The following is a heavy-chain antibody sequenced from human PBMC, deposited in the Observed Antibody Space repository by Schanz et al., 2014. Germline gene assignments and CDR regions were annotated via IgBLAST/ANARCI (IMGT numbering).Heavy chain of an antibody. CDR1: GITFSSHS. J-gene: IGHJ3*01. CDR3: ARGGPAYYFDD. CDR2: ITYNGGTI. D-gene: IGHD1-26*01. V-gene: IGHV3-48*01. Sequence: EVHLVESGGGLVQPGGSLRLSCAASGITFSSHSFNWVRQAPGKGLEWISYITYNGGTIYYADSVKGRFTISRDNAKNSLYLEMNSLRAEDTAVYYCARGGPAYYFDDWGQGTKVTVSP.